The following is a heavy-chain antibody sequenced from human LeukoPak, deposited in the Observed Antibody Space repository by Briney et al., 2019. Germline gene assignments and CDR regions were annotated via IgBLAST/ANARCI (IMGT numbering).Heavy chain of an antibody. D-gene: IGHD6-13*01. CDR1: GGTFSSYA. CDR2: IIPIFGTA. CDR3: ASGSGYSSSWLDYYYYGMDV. V-gene: IGHV1-69*13. J-gene: IGHJ6*02. Sequence: ASVKVSCKASGGTFSSYAISWVRQAPGQGLEWMGGIIPIFGTANYAQKFQGRVTITADESTSTAYMELSSLRSEDTAVYYCASGSGYSSSWLDYYYYGMDVWGQGTTVTVSS.